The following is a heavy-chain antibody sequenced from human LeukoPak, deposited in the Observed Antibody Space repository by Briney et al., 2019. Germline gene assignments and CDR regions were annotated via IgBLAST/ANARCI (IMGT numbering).Heavy chain of an antibody. CDR1: GFTFSRYG. Sequence: PGGSLRLSCAASGFTFSRYGIHWVRQAPGRGLEWVAFIRYDAINTYYADSVKGRFTISRDNSKNTLYLQMNSLRAEDTAVYYCARARYDYYYMDVWGKGTTVTVSS. V-gene: IGHV3-30*02. CDR2: IRYDAINT. CDR3: ARARYDYYYMDV. J-gene: IGHJ6*03.